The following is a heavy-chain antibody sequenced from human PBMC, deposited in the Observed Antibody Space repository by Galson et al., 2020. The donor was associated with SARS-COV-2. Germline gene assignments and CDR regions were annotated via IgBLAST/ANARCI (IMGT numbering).Heavy chain of an antibody. CDR3: ARDDYGGNPLVFDI. Sequence: GGSLRLSCAASGFTFSDHYMSWIRQAPGKGLEWVSYISSSGSTRYYADSVKGRFTMSRDNAKNSLYLQMNSLRAEDTAVYYCARDDYGGNPLVFDIWGQGTMVTVSS. V-gene: IGHV3-11*01. CDR1: GFTFSDHY. CDR2: ISSSGSTR. J-gene: IGHJ3*02. D-gene: IGHD4-17*01.